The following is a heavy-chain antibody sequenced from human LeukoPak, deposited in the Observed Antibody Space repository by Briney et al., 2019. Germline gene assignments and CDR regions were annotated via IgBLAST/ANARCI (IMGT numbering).Heavy chain of an antibody. J-gene: IGHJ4*02. CDR1: GGSFSGYY. CDR2: INHSGST. V-gene: IGHV4-34*01. D-gene: IGHD3-22*01. Sequence: SETLSLTCAVYGGSFSGYYWSWIRQPPGKGLEWIGEINHSGSTNYNPSLKSRVTISVDTSKNQFSLKLSSVTAADTAVYYCARGRIFYDSSATLWGQGTPVTVSS. CDR3: ARGRIFYDSSATL.